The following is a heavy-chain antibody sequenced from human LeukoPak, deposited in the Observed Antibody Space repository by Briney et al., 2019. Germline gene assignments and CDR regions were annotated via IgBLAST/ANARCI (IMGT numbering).Heavy chain of an antibody. CDR2: IGNSGGST. Sequence: GGSLRLSCAASGFTFPSYAMSWVRQAPGKGLEWVSVIGNSGGSTYYADSVKGRFTISRDNSMNTLFLQMNSLRADDTAVYYCAKDPDSRSQGYFDYWGQGTLVTVSS. V-gene: IGHV3-23*01. D-gene: IGHD1-26*01. CDR3: AKDPDSRSQGYFDY. CDR1: GFTFPSYA. J-gene: IGHJ4*02.